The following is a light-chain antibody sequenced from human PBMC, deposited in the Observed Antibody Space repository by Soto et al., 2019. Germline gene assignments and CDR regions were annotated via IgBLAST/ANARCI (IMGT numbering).Light chain of an antibody. J-gene: IGKJ3*01. CDR2: GAS. Sequence: EIVMTQSPVTLSVSPGERATLSCRASQSVGSHLACYQQSPGQPPRLLIYGASYRATGILARFSGSGSGTDFTLTISSLQSEDFAVYYCQQYDNWPPFTFGPGTKVDI. V-gene: IGKV3-15*01. CDR1: QSVGSH. CDR3: QQYDNWPPFT.